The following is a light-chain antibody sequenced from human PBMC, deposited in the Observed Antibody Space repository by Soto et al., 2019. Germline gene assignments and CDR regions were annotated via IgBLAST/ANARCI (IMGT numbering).Light chain of an antibody. CDR3: QQYNNWPRT. J-gene: IGKJ1*01. CDR1: QSLSGN. Sequence: EIVMTQSPATLSVSPGERVTLSCRASQSLSGNLAWYQQKPGLAPRLLINRASTRATGIPARFSGSGSETEFTLTISSLQSEDFAVYYCQQYNNWPRTFGQGTKVDIK. CDR2: RAS. V-gene: IGKV3-15*01.